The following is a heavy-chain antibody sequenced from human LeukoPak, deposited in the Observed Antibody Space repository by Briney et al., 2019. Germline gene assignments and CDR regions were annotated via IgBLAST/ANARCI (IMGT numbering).Heavy chain of an antibody. D-gene: IGHD2-2*02. V-gene: IGHV1-2*02. J-gene: IGHJ6*02. CDR2: INPNSGGT. CDR3: ARGCSSTSCYTLGDYYGMDV. CDR1: GYTFTGYY. Sequence: ASVKVSCKASGYTFTGYYMHWVRQAPGQGLEWMGWINPNSGGTNYAQKFQGRVTMTRDTSISTAYMELSRLRSDDTAVYYCARGCSSTSCYTLGDYYGMDVWGQGTTVTVSS.